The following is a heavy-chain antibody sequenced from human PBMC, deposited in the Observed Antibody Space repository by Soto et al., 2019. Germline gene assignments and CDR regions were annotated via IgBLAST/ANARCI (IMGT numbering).Heavy chain of an antibody. Sequence: ASVKVSCKASGYTFTSYYIHWVRQAPGQGLEWMGIINPTSASTSYAQKFQGRVTMTRDTSTSTVYMELSSLRSEDTAVYYCATGHSSRTGCPFYYYYRMNVWGQGTTVTVSS. CDR2: INPTSAST. J-gene: IGHJ6*02. D-gene: IGHD2-2*01. CDR1: GYTFTSYY. CDR3: ATGHSSRTGCPFYYYYRMNV. V-gene: IGHV1-46*01.